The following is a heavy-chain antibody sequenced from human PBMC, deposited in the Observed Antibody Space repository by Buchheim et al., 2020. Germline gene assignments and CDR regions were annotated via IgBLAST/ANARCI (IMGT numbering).Heavy chain of an antibody. D-gene: IGHD1-26*01. CDR2: SSSSGGST. CDR3: VKDGVGATAYFNY. V-gene: IGHV3-23*01. J-gene: IGHJ4*02. CDR1: GFTFSSHA. Sequence: EVQLLESGGGLVQPGGSLRLSCAASGFTFSSHAMNWVRQAPGKGLEWVSSSSSSGGSTYYADSVTGRFTISRDTSKNTLYLQMNSLRADDTAVYYCVKDGVGATAYFNYWGQGTL.